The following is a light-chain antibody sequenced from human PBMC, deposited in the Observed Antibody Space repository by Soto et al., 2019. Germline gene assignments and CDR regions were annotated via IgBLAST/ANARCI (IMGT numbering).Light chain of an antibody. Sequence: DIQLTQSPSFLSAAVGDRVTIICRASQDINNYLAWYQQKPGKAPKLLIFGAFTLQSGVPSRFSGSGSGTEFTLTISSLQPEDFAIYYCQHLNYYPYTFGQGTKLEIK. CDR3: QHLNYYPYT. CDR2: GAF. V-gene: IGKV1-9*01. CDR1: QDINNY. J-gene: IGKJ2*01.